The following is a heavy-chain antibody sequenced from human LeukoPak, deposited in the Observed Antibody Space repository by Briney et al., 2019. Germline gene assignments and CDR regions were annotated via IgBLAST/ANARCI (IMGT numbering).Heavy chain of an antibody. D-gene: IGHD5-24*01. CDR3: AKGDDGYNSDY. CDR2: IKQDGSEK. V-gene: IGHV3-7*03. CDR1: GFPFSSYW. J-gene: IGHJ4*02. Sequence: GGSLRLSCAASGFPFSSYWMSWVRQAPGKGLEWVANIKQDGSEKYYVDSVKGRFAISSDNSKNTLYLQMNSLRAEDTAVYYCAKGDDGYNSDYWGQGTLVTVSS.